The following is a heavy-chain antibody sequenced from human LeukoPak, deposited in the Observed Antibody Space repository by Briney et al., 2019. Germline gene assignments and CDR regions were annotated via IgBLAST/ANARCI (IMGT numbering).Heavy chain of an antibody. J-gene: IGHJ4*02. Sequence: SVKVSCKASGGTFSSYAISRVRQAPGQGLEWMGGIIPIFGTANYAQKFQGRVTITADESTSTAYMELSSLRSEDTAVYYCARSSSSRLREGFDYWGQGTLVTVSS. CDR3: ARSSSSRLREGFDY. D-gene: IGHD6-6*01. CDR1: GGTFSSYA. V-gene: IGHV1-69*13. CDR2: IIPIFGTA.